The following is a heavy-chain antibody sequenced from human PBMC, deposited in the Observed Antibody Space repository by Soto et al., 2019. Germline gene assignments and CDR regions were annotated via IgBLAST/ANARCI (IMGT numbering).Heavy chain of an antibody. CDR3: ARGPYSSSIFYDY. CDR1: GGTFSSYT. V-gene: IGHV1-69*02. CDR2: IIPILGIA. Sequence: SCKASGGTFSSYTISWVRQAPGQGLEWMGRIIPILGIANYAQKFQGRVTITADKSTSTAYMELSSLRSEDTAVYYCARGPYSSSIFYDYWGQGTLVTVSS. D-gene: IGHD6-13*01. J-gene: IGHJ4*02.